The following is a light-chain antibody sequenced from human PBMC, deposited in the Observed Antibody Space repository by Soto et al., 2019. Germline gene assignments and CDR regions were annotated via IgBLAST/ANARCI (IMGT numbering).Light chain of an antibody. CDR1: QNIRSR. V-gene: IGKV1-5*01. J-gene: IGKJ1*01. CDR2: DAS. Sequence: DIQVTQSPSSLSASVGDRVTIACRASQNIRSRLVWFQQKPGKAPKLLIYDASSLESGVPQRFSGSGSGTEFTLTISSLQTDDFSTYYCQQYHSYWTFGQGTKVDI. CDR3: QQYHSYWT.